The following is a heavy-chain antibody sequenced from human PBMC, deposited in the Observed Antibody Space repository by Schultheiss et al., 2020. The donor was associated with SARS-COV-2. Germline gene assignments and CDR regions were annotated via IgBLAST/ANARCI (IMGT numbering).Heavy chain of an antibody. J-gene: IGHJ5*02. CDR3: AREVAGITIFGVVTLSGWFDP. CDR2: IYYSGST. V-gene: IGHV4-59*01. D-gene: IGHD3-3*01. Sequence: SETLSLTCTVSGGSISSYYWSWIRQPPGKGLEWIGYIYYSGSTNYNPSLKSRVTISVDTSKNQFSLKLSSVTAADTAVYYCAREVAGITIFGVVTLSGWFDPWGQGTLVTVSS. CDR1: GGSISSYY.